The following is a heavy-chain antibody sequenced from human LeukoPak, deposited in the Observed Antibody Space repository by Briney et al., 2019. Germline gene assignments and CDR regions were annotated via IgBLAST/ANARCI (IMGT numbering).Heavy chain of an antibody. CDR3: ARGIAVAGRVSFDY. D-gene: IGHD6-19*01. CDR1: GGSFSGYY. J-gene: IGHJ4*02. Sequence: KSSETLSLTCAVYGGSFSGYYWSWIRQPPGKGLEWIGETNHSGSTNYNPSLKSRVTISVDTSKNQFSLKLSSATAADTAVYYCARGIAVAGRVSFDYWGQGTLVTVSS. CDR2: TNHSGST. V-gene: IGHV4-34*01.